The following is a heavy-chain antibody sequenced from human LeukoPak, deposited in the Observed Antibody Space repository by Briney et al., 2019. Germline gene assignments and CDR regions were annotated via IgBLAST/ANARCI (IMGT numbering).Heavy chain of an antibody. CDR1: GFIFSSYG. CDR3: ARDPADIVVVPAARGLNWFDP. CDR2: ISYDGSNK. V-gene: IGHV3-30*03. J-gene: IGHJ5*02. Sequence: GRSLRLSCAASGFIFSSYGIHWVRQAPGKGLEWVAVISYDGSNKYYADSVKGRFTISRDNSKNTLYLQMNSLRSEDTAVYYCARDPADIVVVPAARGLNWFDPWGQGTLVTVSS. D-gene: IGHD2-2*01.